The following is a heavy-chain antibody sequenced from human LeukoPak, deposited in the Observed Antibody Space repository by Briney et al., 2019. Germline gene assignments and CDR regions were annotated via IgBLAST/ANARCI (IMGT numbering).Heavy chain of an antibody. Sequence: PSETLSLTCAVYGGSFSGYYWSWIRQPPGKGLEWIGEINHSGSTNYNPSLKSRVTISVDTSKNQFSLKLSSVTAADTAVYYCARTISTYYYDSSGYSRAENFDLWGRGTLVTVSS. CDR1: GGSFSGYY. J-gene: IGHJ2*01. CDR3: ARTISTYYYDSSGYSRAENFDL. CDR2: INHSGST. V-gene: IGHV4-34*01. D-gene: IGHD3-22*01.